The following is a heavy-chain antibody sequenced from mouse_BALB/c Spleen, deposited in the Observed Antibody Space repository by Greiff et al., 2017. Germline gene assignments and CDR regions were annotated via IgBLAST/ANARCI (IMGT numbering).Heavy chain of an antibody. CDR3: ARDEGGPYWYFDV. CDR2: ISDGGSYT. J-gene: IGHJ1*01. CDR1: GFTFSDYY. Sequence: EVQGVESGGGLVKPGGSLKLSCAASGFTFSDYYMYWVRQTPEKRLEWVATISDGGSYTYYPDSVKGRFTISRDNAKNNLYLQMSSLKSEDTAMYYCARDEGGPYWYFDVWGAGTTVTVSS. V-gene: IGHV5-4*02.